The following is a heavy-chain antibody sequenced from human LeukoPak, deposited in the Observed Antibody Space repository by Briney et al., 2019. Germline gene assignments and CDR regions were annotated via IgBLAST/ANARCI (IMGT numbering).Heavy chain of an antibody. CDR1: GGPISSYY. J-gene: IGHJ6*02. CDR2: IYYSGST. CDR3: ARNLAFCGGDCPDYYYYGMDV. D-gene: IGHD2-21*02. Sequence: SETLSLTCTVSGGPISSYYWSWIRQPPGKGLEWIGYIYYSGSTNYNPSLKSRVTISVDTSKNQFSLKLSSVTAADTAVYYCARNLAFCGGDCPDYYYYGMDVWGQGTTVTVSS. V-gene: IGHV4-59*01.